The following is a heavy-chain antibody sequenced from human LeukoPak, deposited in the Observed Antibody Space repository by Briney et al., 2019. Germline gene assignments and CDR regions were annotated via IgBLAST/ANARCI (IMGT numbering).Heavy chain of an antibody. V-gene: IGHV4-34*01. Sequence: SETLSLTXAVYGGSFSGYYWSWIRQPPGKGLEWIGEINHSGSTNYNPSLKSRVTISVDTSKNQFSLKLSSVTAADTAVYYCARRGANWFDPWGQGTLVTVSS. D-gene: IGHD3-10*01. CDR2: INHSGST. CDR1: GGSFSGYY. J-gene: IGHJ5*02. CDR3: ARRGANWFDP.